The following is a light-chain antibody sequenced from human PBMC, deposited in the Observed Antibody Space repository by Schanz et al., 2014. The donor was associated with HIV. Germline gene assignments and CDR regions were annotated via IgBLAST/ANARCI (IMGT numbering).Light chain of an antibody. CDR1: QSVTSRY. J-gene: IGKJ4*01. CDR2: GAS. CDR3: QQYGSFFS. V-gene: IGKV3-20*01. Sequence: EILMTQSPATLSVSPGERATLSCRASQSVTSRYLAWYRQKPGQAPRLLIYGASSRATGIPDTFSGSGSGTDFTLTISRLEPEDFAVYYCQQYGSFFSFGGGTKVEIK.